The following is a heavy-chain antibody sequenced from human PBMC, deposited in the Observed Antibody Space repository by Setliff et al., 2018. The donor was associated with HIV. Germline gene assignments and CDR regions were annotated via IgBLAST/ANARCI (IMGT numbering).Heavy chain of an antibody. CDR3: ARDYYDSSGYIFFPGLPDY. J-gene: IGHJ4*02. Sequence: ASVKVSCKASGGPFTSSSIGWVRQAPGQGLEWMGRIIPILGVPRYAQKFQGRVTMTRDTSISTAYMELSRLRSDDTAVYYCARDYYDSSGYIFFPGLPDYWGQGTLVTVSS. CDR1: GGPFTSSS. V-gene: IGHV1-2*02. D-gene: IGHD3-22*01. CDR2: IIPILGVP.